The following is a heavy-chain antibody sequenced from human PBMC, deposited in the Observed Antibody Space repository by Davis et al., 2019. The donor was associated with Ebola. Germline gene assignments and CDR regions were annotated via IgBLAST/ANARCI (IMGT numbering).Heavy chain of an antibody. CDR2: IKQDGSEK. D-gene: IGHD3-3*01. CDR1: GFTFSSYW. V-gene: IGHV3-7*01. CDR3: AREGYDFWSGYPPPGYFDY. J-gene: IGHJ4*02. Sequence: GDSLKILCAASGFTFSSYWMRWVRQAPGKGLEWVANIKQDGSEKYYVDSVKGRFTISRDNAKNSLYLQMNSLRAEDTAVYYCAREGYDFWSGYPPPGYFDYWGQGTLVTVSS.